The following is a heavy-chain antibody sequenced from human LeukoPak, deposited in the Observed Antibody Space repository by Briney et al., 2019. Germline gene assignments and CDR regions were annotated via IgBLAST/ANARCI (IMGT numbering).Heavy chain of an antibody. CDR1: GSTLTKIS. D-gene: IGHD3-10*01. Sequence: GASVKVPCKVSGSTLTKISIDWVRQAPGKGLECMGTFGPQVGETIHAQKLQGRLKMTADTSTDIAYMEMSSLQSEDTAVYYCATGAMVYEYWGQGTLVTVSS. J-gene: IGHJ4*02. CDR2: FGPQVGET. CDR3: ATGAMVYEY. V-gene: IGHV1-24*01.